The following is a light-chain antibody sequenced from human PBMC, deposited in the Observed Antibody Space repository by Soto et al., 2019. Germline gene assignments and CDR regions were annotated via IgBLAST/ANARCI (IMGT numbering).Light chain of an antibody. CDR3: CSYAGLLV. CDR2: EGS. J-gene: IGLJ3*02. Sequence: QSALTQPASVSGSPGQSITISCTGTSSDVGSYNLVSWYQQHPGKAPKLMIYEGSKRPSGVSNRFSGSKSGNTASLTISGLQAEDEADYYCCSYAGLLVFGGGTKLTVL. V-gene: IGLV2-23*01. CDR1: SSDVGSYNL.